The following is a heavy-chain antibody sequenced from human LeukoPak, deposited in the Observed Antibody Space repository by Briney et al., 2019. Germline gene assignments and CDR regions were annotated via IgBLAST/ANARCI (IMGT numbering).Heavy chain of an antibody. CDR1: GFTFSSYA. CDR3: ARRNYYDSSGYYNAFDY. J-gene: IGHJ4*02. CDR2: ISGSGGST. V-gene: IGHV3-23*01. D-gene: IGHD3-22*01. Sequence: PGGSLRLSCAASGFTFSSYAMSWVRQAPGKGLERVSAISGSGGSTYYADSVKGRFTISRDNSKNTLYLQMNSLRAEDTAVYYCARRNYYDSSGYYNAFDYWGQGTLVTVSS.